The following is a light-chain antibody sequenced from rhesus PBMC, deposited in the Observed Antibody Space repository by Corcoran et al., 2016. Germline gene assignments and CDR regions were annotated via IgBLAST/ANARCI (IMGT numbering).Light chain of an antibody. CDR2: SAY. V-gene: IGKV1S12*01. J-gene: IGKJ3*01. CDR3: HHYYDNPFT. CDR1: QNIYSN. Sequence: DIQTTQSPSALSASVGDRVTFSCRASQNIYSNLAWYQQKPGKAPKLLIYSAYSLQTGIASRFSGSGSGKAFTLTISILHPEVSAPYYCHHYYDNPFTFGPGTKLDIK.